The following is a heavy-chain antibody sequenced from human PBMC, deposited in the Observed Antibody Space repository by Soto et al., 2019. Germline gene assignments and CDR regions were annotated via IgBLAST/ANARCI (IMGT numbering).Heavy chain of an antibody. CDR3: ARHNHRWYYFDY. Sequence: SETLSLTCTVSGGSISSSSYYWGWIRQPPGKGLEWIGSIYYSGSTYYNPSLKSRVTISVDTSKNQFSLKLSSVTAADTAVYYCARHNHRWYYFDYWGQGTLVTVSS. J-gene: IGHJ4*02. CDR2: IYYSGST. CDR1: GGSISSSSYY. V-gene: IGHV4-39*01. D-gene: IGHD2-8*01.